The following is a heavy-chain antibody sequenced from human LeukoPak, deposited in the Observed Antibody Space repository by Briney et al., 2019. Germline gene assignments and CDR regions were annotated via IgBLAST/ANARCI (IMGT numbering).Heavy chain of an antibody. CDR2: IYYRGST. V-gene: IGHV4-30-4*01. J-gene: IGHJ3*02. Sequence: PSQTLSLTCTVSGVSISSADYYWTWIRQPPGKALEWIGYIYYRGSTYYNPSLKSRVTISVDTSKNQFSLKLSSVTAADTAVYYCAREFYYDSSFSFDIWGQGAMVTVSS. D-gene: IGHD3-22*01. CDR3: AREFYYDSSFSFDI. CDR1: GVSISSADYY.